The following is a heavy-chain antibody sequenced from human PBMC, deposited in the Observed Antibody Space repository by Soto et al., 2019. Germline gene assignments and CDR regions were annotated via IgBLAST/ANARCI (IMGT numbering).Heavy chain of an antibody. CDR3: AREQLVLWGFDY. CDR1: GYTFTSYA. J-gene: IGHJ4*02. D-gene: IGHD6-6*01. Sequence: GASVKVSCKASGYTFTSYAMHWVRQAPGQRLEWMGWINAGNGNTKYSQKFKGRVTITRYTSASTAYMELSSLRSEDTAVYYCAREQLVLWGFDYWGQGTLVTVSS. V-gene: IGHV1-3*01. CDR2: INAGNGNT.